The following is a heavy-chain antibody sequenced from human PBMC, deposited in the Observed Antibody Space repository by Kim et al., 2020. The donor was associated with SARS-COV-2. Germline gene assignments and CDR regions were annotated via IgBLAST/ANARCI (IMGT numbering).Heavy chain of an antibody. CDR2: IHYTGTT. V-gene: IGHV4-39*01. J-gene: IGHJ4*02. CDR3: ARALGATPTYYFDY. CDR1: GGSISSSSYY. D-gene: IGHD1-26*01. Sequence: SETLSLNCTVSGGSISSSSYYWGWIRQPPGKGLEWIGNIHYTGTTYYNPSLKSRLTISVDTSKNQFSLKLSSVTAADTAVYYCARALGATPTYYFDYWGQGTLVTVSS.